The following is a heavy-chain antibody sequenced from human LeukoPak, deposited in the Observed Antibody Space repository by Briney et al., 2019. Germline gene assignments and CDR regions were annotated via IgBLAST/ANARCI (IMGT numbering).Heavy chain of an antibody. CDR2: INHSGST. Sequence: SETLSLTCAVYGGSFSGYYWSWIRQSPGKGLEWIGEINHSGSTNHNPSLKSRVTISVDTSKNQFSLKLSSVTAADTAVYYCATPGATVTTYYYYGMDVWGQGTTVTVSS. D-gene: IGHD4-11*01. J-gene: IGHJ6*02. CDR1: GGSFSGYY. CDR3: ATPGATVTTYYYYGMDV. V-gene: IGHV4-34*01.